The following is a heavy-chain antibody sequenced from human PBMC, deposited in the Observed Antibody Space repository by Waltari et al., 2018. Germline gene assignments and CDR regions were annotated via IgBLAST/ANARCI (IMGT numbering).Heavy chain of an antibody. CDR1: GYSFSDYY. J-gene: IGHJ3*02. V-gene: IGHV1-69-2*01. CDR3: ATALGDNISASRAFEI. Sequence: EVQLLQSGAELVKPGSPVKISCKVSGYSFSDYYIHWGQQAPGKGLQWLGLIDPEEGETSKANNCRDTITLTADTSTNTAYLELNNVSSQDTAVFYCATALGDNISASRAFEIWGQGTMITVAS. D-gene: IGHD1-20*01. CDR2: IDPEEGET.